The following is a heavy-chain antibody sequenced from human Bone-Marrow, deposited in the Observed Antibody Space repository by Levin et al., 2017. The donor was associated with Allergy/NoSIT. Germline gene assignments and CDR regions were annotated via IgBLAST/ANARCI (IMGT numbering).Heavy chain of an antibody. J-gene: IGHJ4*02. D-gene: IGHD2-15*01. CDR3: ATDLAVAMDF. Sequence: PGGSLRLSCAASGFTFSDAWMTWVRQTPGKGLEWVGRIKSKFDGGTADYAAPVQGRFTISRDDSKYTVYLQMNSLKTEDTAFYYCATDLAVAMDFWGQGTLVTVSS. CDR2: IKSKFDGGTA. V-gene: IGHV3-15*01. CDR1: GFTFSDAW.